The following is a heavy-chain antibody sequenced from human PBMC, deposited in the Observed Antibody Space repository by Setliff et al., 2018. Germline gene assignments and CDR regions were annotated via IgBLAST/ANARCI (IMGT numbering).Heavy chain of an antibody. V-gene: IGHV3-48*01. CDR2: ISSDSRTT. Sequence: PGGSLRLSCAASGITFRTYSLNWVRQAPGRGLEWISFISSDSRTTYYADSVKGRFTISRDNAKNTLDLQMNSLRAEDSAMYYCTRGTFSDFCSGDYYDYWGQGTLVTVSS. J-gene: IGHJ4*02. CDR1: GITFRTYS. D-gene: IGHD3-3*01. CDR3: TRGTFSDFCSGDYYDY.